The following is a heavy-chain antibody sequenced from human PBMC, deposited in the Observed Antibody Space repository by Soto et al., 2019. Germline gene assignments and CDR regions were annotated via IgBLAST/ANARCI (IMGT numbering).Heavy chain of an antibody. J-gene: IGHJ4*02. CDR2: IYYSGST. D-gene: IGHD5-18*01. CDR3: ARVYGYSYYYFDY. Sequence: ASETLSLTCTVSGGSISSYYWSWIRQPPGKGLEWIGYIYYSGSTNYNPSLKSRVTISVDTSKNQFSLKLSSVTAADTAVYYCARVYGYSYYYFDYCGQGTLVTVSS. V-gene: IGHV4-59*01. CDR1: GGSISSYY.